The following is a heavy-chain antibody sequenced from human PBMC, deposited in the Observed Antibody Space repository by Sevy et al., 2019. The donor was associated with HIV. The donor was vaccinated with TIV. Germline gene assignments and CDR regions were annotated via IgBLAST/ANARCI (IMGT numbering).Heavy chain of an antibody. D-gene: IGHD6-19*01. V-gene: IGHV3-7*04. CDR3: ARAAVAGRSGPWKADYYYAGMDV. CDR2: IKQDGNAK. J-gene: IGHJ6*02. CDR1: GFIFSDYW. Sequence: GGSLRLSCVASGFIFSDYWMTWVRQAPGKGLEWVANIKQDGNAKYYMDSAKGRFTISRDNAKNSVYLQVNSLRAEDTAVYYCARAAVAGRSGPWKADYYYAGMDVWGQGTTVTVSS.